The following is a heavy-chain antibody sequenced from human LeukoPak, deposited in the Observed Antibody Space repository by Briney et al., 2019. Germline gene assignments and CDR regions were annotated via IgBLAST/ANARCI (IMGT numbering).Heavy chain of an antibody. V-gene: IGHV1-3*01. CDR1: GYTFTSYA. J-gene: IGHJ4*02. CDR2: ISAGNGNT. D-gene: IGHD4-17*01. CDR3: ARVRTTVTTDLGY. Sequence: ASVKVSCKASGYTFTSYAMHWVRQAPGQRLEWMGWISAGNGNTKYSQKFQGRVTITRDTSASTAYMELSSLRSEDTAVYYCARVRTTVTTDLGYWGQGTLVTVSS.